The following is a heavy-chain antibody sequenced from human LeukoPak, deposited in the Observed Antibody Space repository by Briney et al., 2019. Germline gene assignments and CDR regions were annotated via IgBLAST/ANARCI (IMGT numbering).Heavy chain of an antibody. CDR1: GGSISSSSYY. CDR2: IYYSGST. J-gene: IGHJ4*02. Sequence: PSETLSLTCTVSGGSISSSSYYWGWIRQPPGKGLEWIESIYYSGSTYYNPSLKSRVTISVDTSKNQFSLKLSSVTAADTAVYYCARHGDIVVVPLENWGQGTLVTVSS. D-gene: IGHD2-2*01. CDR3: ARHGDIVVVPLEN. V-gene: IGHV4-39*01.